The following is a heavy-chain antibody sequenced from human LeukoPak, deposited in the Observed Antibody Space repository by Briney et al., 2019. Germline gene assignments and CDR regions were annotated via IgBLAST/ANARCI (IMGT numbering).Heavy chain of an antibody. CDR1: GFTFSSYS. J-gene: IGHJ4*02. V-gene: IGHV3-21*01. CDR2: ISSSSSYI. D-gene: IGHD4-17*01. Sequence: GSLRLSCAASGFTFSSYSMNWVRQAPGKGLEWVSSISSSSSYIYYADSVKGRFTISRDNAKNSLYLQMNSLRAEDTAVYYCARDGDYGDYFDYWGQGTLVTVSS. CDR3: ARDGDYGDYFDY.